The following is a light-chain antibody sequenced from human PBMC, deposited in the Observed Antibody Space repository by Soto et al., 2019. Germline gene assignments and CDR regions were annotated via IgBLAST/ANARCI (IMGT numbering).Light chain of an antibody. CDR1: SSDVGSYNL. CDR2: EGN. J-gene: IGLJ1*01. V-gene: IGLV2-23*03. CDR3: CSYAGSSTV. Sequence: QSALTQPASVSGSPGQSITISCNGTSSDVGSYNLVSWYQQHPGKAPKLMIYEGNKRPSGVSNRFSGSKSGNTASLTISGLQAEDEADYYCCSYAGSSTVFGTGTKLTVL.